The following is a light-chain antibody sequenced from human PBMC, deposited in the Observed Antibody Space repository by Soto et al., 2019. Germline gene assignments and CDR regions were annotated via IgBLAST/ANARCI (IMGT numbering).Light chain of an antibody. Sequence: VMTLSPSALSVPQKARATLSCRAGQSVSSNLAWYQQKPGQPPRLLIYGASTRATGIPARFSGSGSGTEFTLTISSLQHAEVAVYYCSQYYNCLLVTFGEGTKVDI. V-gene: IGKV3-15*01. J-gene: IGKJ4*01. CDR2: GAS. CDR1: QSVSSN. CDR3: SQYYNCLLVT.